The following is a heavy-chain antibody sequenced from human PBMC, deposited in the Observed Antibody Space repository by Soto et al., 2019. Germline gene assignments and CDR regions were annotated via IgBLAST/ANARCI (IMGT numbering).Heavy chain of an antibody. D-gene: IGHD3-22*01. CDR3: ARLGGYYQAFDQ. Sequence: SETLSLTCTVSGDSISSNNNYWSWIRQPPGEGLEWIGFISYSGTTSYSPSLKSRVAISLDTSKNQFSLSLSSVTAADTAVYYCARLGGYYQAFDQWGQGSQVTVSS. CDR1: GDSISSNNNY. V-gene: IGHV4-30-4*01. CDR2: ISYSGTT. J-gene: IGHJ4*02.